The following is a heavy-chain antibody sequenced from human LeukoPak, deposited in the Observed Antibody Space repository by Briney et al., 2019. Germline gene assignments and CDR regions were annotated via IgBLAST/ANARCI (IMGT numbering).Heavy chain of an antibody. V-gene: IGHV3-23*01. CDR1: GFTFSTTG. CDR2: ITGGSGTT. D-gene: IGHD5-12*01. Sequence: GGSLRLSCVASGFTFSTTGMSWVRQAPGKGLEWVSSITGGSGTTYYADSVKGRFSISRDSSKNTLYLQMNSLRAEDTAVYYCARVFGGYDPYYYYYYMDVWGKGTTVTVSS. CDR3: ARVFGGYDPYYYYYYMDV. J-gene: IGHJ6*03.